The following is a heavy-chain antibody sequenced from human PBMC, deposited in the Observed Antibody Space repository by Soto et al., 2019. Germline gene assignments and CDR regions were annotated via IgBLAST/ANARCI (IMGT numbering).Heavy chain of an antibody. J-gene: IGHJ5*02. CDR3: ARVRGAAAGTGWFDP. Sequence: EVQLVESGGGLVQPGGSLRLSCAASGFTFSSYSMNWVRQAPGKGLEWVSYISSSSSTIYYADSVKGRFTISRDNAKNSLYLQMNILRDEDTAVYYCARVRGAAAGTGWFDPWGQGTLVTVSS. CDR2: ISSSSSTI. D-gene: IGHD6-13*01. V-gene: IGHV3-48*02. CDR1: GFTFSSYS.